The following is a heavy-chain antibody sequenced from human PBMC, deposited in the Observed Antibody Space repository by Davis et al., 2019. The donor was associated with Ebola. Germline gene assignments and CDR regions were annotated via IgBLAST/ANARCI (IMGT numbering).Heavy chain of an antibody. D-gene: IGHD5-24*01. Sequence: ASVKVSCKASGYTFTSYGISWVRQAPGQGLEWMGWINTNTGNPTYAQGFTGRFVFSLDTSVSMAYLQITSLRADDTAIYYCVRDATDGYNWSHWGQGTLVTVSS. V-gene: IGHV7-4-1*04. CDR3: VRDATDGYNWSH. CDR2: INTNTGNP. J-gene: IGHJ4*02. CDR1: GYTFTSYG.